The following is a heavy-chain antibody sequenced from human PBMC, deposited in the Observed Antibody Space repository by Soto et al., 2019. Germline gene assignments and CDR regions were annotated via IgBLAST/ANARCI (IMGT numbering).Heavy chain of an antibody. CDR1: GFTFSSYA. V-gene: IGHV3-23*01. J-gene: IGHJ6*02. D-gene: IGHD3-22*01. Sequence: GGSLRLSCAASGFTFSSYAMSWVRQAPGKGLEWVSAISGSGGSTYYADSVKGRFTISRDNSKNTLYLQMNSLRAEDKAVYYCATTTGRLDSSGYYNYYYGMDVWGQWTTVTVSS. CDR2: ISGSGGST. CDR3: ATTTGRLDSSGYYNYYYGMDV.